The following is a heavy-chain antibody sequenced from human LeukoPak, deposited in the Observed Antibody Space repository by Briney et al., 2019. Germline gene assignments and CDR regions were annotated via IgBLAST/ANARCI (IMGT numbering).Heavy chain of an antibody. CDR3: ARDQYYDILTGYSAALSPNDY. D-gene: IGHD3-9*01. CDR1: GYTFTSYG. CDR2: IRAYNGNT. Sequence: GASVKVSCKASGYTFTSYGISWVRQAPGQGLEWMGWIRAYNGNTNYAQKLKGRVTMTTDTSTSTAYMELRSLRSDDTAVYYCARDQYYDILTGYSAALSPNDYWGQGTLVTVSS. J-gene: IGHJ4*02. V-gene: IGHV1-18*01.